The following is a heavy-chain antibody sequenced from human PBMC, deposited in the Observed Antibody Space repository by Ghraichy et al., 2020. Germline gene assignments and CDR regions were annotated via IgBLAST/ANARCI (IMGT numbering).Heavy chain of an antibody. D-gene: IGHD1-14*01. CDR2: ISAYSGNT. J-gene: IGHJ4*02. CDR3: ARSSKLEPRVGTFGY. V-gene: IGHV1-18*04. CDR1: GYTFTNYG. Sequence: ASVKVSCKASGYTFTNYGISWVRQAPGQGLEWIGWISAYSGNTNSAQMLQGRVTMTTDTSTSPAYMELRSLKSDDTAVYYCARSSKLEPRVGTFGYWGQGTLVTVSS.